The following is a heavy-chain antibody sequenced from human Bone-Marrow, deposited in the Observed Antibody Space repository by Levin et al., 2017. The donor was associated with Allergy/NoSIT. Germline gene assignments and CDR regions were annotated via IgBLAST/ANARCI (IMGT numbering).Heavy chain of an antibody. J-gene: IGHJ4*02. D-gene: IGHD5-18*01. CDR1: GFTFSSSG. Sequence: LSLTCAASGFTFSSSGLHWVRPAPGKGLEWVTFISYDGSKKYYADSVKGRFTISRDNSKNTLYLHMNSLRREDTAVYNCARDRYTYGNGGYFDSWGQGTLVIVSS. CDR3: ARDRYTYGNGGYFDS. V-gene: IGHV3-30*04. CDR2: ISYDGSKK.